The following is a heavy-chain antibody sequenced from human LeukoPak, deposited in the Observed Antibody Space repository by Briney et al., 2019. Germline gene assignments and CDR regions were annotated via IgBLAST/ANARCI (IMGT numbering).Heavy chain of an antibody. V-gene: IGHV3-23*01. J-gene: IGHJ4*02. CDR2: ISASGGTT. CDR3: AKDGTWIRLWLEY. D-gene: IGHD5-18*01. CDR1: GFTFSTYA. Sequence: GGSLRLSCGASGFTFSTYAMSWVRQTPGVRQAPGKGLEWISAISASGGTTYYADSVKGRFTISRDNSKNTLYLQMNSLRAEDTALYYCAKDGTWIRLWLEYWGQGTLVTVSS.